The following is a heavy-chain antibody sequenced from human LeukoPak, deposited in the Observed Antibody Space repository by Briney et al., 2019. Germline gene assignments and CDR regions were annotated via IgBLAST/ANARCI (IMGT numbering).Heavy chain of an antibody. V-gene: IGHV4-4*07. D-gene: IGHD6-6*01. CDR1: GGSISSYY. Sequence: SENLSLTCTVSGGSISSYYWSWIRQPAGKGLEWIGRIYTSGSTNYNPSLKSRVTMSVDTSKNQFSLKLSSVTAADTAVYYCAREESYSSSSYYYYYMDVWGKGTTVTVSS. CDR2: IYTSGST. J-gene: IGHJ6*03. CDR3: AREESYSSSSYYYYYMDV.